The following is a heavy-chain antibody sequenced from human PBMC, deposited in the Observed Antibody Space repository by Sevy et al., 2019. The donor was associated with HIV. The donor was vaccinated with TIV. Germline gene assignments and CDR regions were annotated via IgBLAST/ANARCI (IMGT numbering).Heavy chain of an antibody. J-gene: IGHJ4*02. CDR3: ARAIVVVVAADYFDY. Sequence: GGSLRLSCAASRFTFSSYSMNWVRQAPGKGLEWVSSISSSSSYIYYSDSVKGRFTISRDNAKNSLYLQMNSLRAEDTAVYYCARAIVVVVAADYFDYWGQGTLVTVSS. D-gene: IGHD2-15*01. CDR1: RFTFSSYS. V-gene: IGHV3-21*01. CDR2: ISSSSSYI.